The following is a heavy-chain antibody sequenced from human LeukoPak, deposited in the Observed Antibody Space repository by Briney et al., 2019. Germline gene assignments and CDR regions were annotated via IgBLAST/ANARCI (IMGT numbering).Heavy chain of an antibody. CDR2: LSGHSDSS. J-gene: IGHJ4*02. CDR1: GFIFSDYA. V-gene: IGHV3-23*01. Sequence: GGSLRLSCAASGFIFSDYAMAWVRQAPRKGLEWVSILSGHSDSSYYADSVKGRFTISRDNSKNTLYMQMNSLRAEDTAVYYCAREAPHFESWGQGTLVTVSS. CDR3: AREAPHFES.